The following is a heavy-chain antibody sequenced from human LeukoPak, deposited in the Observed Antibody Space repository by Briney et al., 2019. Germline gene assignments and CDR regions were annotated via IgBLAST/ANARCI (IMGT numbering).Heavy chain of an antibody. D-gene: IGHD3-9*01. J-gene: IGHJ5*02. V-gene: IGHV4-59*01. Sequence: SETLSLTCTVSGGSIRSYYWSWIRQPPGKGLEWIGYVSYSGSTDCNPSLKSRVTISVDTSKNQFSLKLTSVTAADTAVYYCARSKGTGYYNWFDPWGQGTLVTVSS. CDR3: ARSKGTGYYNWFDP. CDR2: VSYSGST. CDR1: GGSIRSYY.